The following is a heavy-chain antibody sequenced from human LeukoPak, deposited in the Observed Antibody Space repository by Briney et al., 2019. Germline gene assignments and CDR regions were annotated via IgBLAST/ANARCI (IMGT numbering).Heavy chain of an antibody. Sequence: GGSLRLSCAASGFTFSSYLMSWVRQAPGKGLEWVANIKQDGSEKYYVDSVKGRFTISRDNAKNSLYLQMNSLRAEDTAVYYCARVDSGWYIYYYYYGMDVWGQGTTVTVSS. CDR2: IKQDGSEK. D-gene: IGHD6-19*01. V-gene: IGHV3-7*01. CDR1: GFTFSSYL. J-gene: IGHJ6*02. CDR3: ARVDSGWYIYYYYYGMDV.